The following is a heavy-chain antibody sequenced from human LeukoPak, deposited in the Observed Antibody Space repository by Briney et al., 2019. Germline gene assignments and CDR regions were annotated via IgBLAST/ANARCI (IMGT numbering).Heavy chain of an antibody. V-gene: IGHV1-8*01. J-gene: IGHJ4*02. CDR1: GYTFTSYD. CDR2: KNPNSGNT. CDR3: ARGIKYSSRRNYFDY. Sequence: ASVKVSCKASGYTFTSYDINWVRQATGQGLEWMGWKNPNSGNTGYAQKFQGRVTMTRNTSISTAYMELSSLRSEDTAVYYCARGIKYSSRRNYFDYWGQGTLVTVSS. D-gene: IGHD6-6*01.